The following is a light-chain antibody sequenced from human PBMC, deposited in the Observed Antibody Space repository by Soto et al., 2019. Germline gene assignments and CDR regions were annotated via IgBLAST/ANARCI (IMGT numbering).Light chain of an antibody. CDR1: SSDVGGYHY. CDR2: EVS. V-gene: IGLV2-14*01. CDR3: SSYSISTAYL. J-gene: IGLJ1*01. Sequence: QSVLTQPASVSGSPGQSITISCTGTSSDVGGYHYVSWYQLLPGKAPKLILFEVSIRPSGDSYRFSGSKSGNTASLTISGLQAEDEADYFCSSYSISTAYLFGTGTKVTVL.